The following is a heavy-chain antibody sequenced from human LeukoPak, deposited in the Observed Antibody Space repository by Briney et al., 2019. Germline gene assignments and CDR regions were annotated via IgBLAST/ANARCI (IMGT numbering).Heavy chain of an antibody. J-gene: IGHJ5*02. V-gene: IGHV4-4*02. Sequence: PSETLSLTSAVPGGSISSSNWWSWVGQPPGKGLEWIEEIYHSGSTNYNPSLKSRVTISVDKSKNQFSLKMSSVTAADTAVYYCARGRYYGSGNWFDPWGQGTLVTVSS. D-gene: IGHD3-10*01. CDR1: GGSISSSNW. CDR2: IYHSGST. CDR3: ARGRYYGSGNWFDP.